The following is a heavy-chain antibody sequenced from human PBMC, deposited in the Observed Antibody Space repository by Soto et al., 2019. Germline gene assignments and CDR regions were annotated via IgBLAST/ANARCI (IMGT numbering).Heavy chain of an antibody. V-gene: IGHV3-72*01. CDR1: GFTFSDHY. D-gene: IGHD1-26*01. CDR3: TRGQDRGPVDY. Sequence: EVQLVESGGNLVQPGGSLRLSCAASGFTFSDHYMDWVRQAPGKGLEWVARTRNKANSYTTEYAASVKGRFTISRXESKNSLHLQMNSLKTEDTAIYYCTRGQDRGPVDYWGQGTLVTVSS. CDR2: TRNKANSYTT. J-gene: IGHJ4*02.